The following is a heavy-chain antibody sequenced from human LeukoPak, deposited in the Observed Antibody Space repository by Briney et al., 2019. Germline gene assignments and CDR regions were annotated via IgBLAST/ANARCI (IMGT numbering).Heavy chain of an antibody. CDR3: ARDATYYDFWSGYGAYYYYYMDV. CDR2: IYSGGST. CDR1: GFTVSSNY. V-gene: IGHV3-66*02. Sequence: GGSLRLSCAASGFTVSSNYMGWVRQAPGKGLEWVSVIYSGGSTYYADSVKGRFTISRDNSKNTLYLQMNSLRAEDTAVYYCARDATYYDFWSGYGAYYYYYMDVWGKGTTVTVSS. D-gene: IGHD3-3*01. J-gene: IGHJ6*03.